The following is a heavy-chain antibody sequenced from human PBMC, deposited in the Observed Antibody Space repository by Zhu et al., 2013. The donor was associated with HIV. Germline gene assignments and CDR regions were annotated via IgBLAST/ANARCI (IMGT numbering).Heavy chain of an antibody. D-gene: IGHD3-9*01. V-gene: IGHV1-24*01. CDR3: ARTKMFTGYWSDY. Sequence: QVQLVQSGAEVRKPGASVRLSCKVSGYTLTELSMHWVRQAPGRGLEWVGGFDIEQGETIYAQKFQDRVTLTEDTSTDTAFMELSRLTPDDTAVYYCARTKMFTGYWSDYWGQGTLVTVSS. J-gene: IGHJ4*02. CDR1: GYTLTELS. CDR2: FDIEQGET.